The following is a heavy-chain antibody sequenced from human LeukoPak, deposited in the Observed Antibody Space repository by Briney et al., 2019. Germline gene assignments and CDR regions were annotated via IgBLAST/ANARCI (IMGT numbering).Heavy chain of an antibody. D-gene: IGHD3-22*01. CDR1: GFTFSTYP. V-gene: IGHV3-23*01. Sequence: GGSLRLSCAASGFTFSTYPMGWVRQAPGKGLEWVSSVFGGSGDTYYIDSVKGRFTISRDNSKSTLYLQMNSLRGDDTAVYYCAKYGVVARPHHLDYWGQGTLVTVSS. J-gene: IGHJ4*02. CDR3: AKYGVVARPHHLDY. CDR2: VFGGSGDT.